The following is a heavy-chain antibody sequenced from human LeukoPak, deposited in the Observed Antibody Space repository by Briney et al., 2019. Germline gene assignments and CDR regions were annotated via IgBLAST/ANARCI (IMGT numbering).Heavy chain of an antibody. CDR1: GFTVSSNY. J-gene: IGHJ4*02. Sequence: GGSLRLSCAASGFTVSSNYMSWVRQAPGKGLEWVANIKQDGSAKYYVDSVKGRFTISGDNAKNSLYLQMNSLRAEDTGVYYCAREGVVGATANHYDYWGQGSLVTVSS. CDR2: IKQDGSAK. CDR3: AREGVVGATANHYDY. D-gene: IGHD1-26*01. V-gene: IGHV3-7*01.